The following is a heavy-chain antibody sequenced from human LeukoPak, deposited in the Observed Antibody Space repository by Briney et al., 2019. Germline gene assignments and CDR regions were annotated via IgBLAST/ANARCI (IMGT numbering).Heavy chain of an antibody. V-gene: IGHV3-23*01. CDR3: ARSVPDYTRFDY. J-gene: IGHJ4*02. Sequence: TGGSLRLSCVASGFTFSDYAMNWVRQASGKGLEWVSTFKTNSGQVYYAESVRGRFTISRDNSKNTVYLQMSSLRAEDTALYYCARSVPDYTRFDYLGQGALVTGSS. CDR2: FKTNSGQV. D-gene: IGHD4-11*01. CDR1: GFTFSDYA.